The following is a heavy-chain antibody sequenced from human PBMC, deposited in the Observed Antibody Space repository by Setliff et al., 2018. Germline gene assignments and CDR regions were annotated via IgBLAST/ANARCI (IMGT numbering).Heavy chain of an antibody. V-gene: IGHV4-39*07. J-gene: IGHJ5*02. CDR2: IYDRGSA. D-gene: IGHD3-16*01. CDR3: ARGFTAQPAMLRGNWFDP. Sequence: PSETLSLTCTVSGGSISSSTNYWGWIRQPPGKGLEWIGNIYDRGSAHYNPSLKSRVTISEDTSKSQFSLKLSSVTAADTAVYYCARGFTAQPAMLRGNWFDPWGRGTLVTVSS. CDR1: GGSISSSTNY.